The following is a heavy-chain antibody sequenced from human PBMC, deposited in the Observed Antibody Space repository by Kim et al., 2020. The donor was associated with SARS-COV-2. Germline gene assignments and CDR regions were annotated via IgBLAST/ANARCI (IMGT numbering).Heavy chain of an antibody. V-gene: IGHV3-74*01. Sequence: TSDADYVEGRFTISRVNDKNTLYLQMNSLRAEDTAVYYCARGRDHYDDRWGQGTLVTVSS. CDR3: ARGRDHYDDR. D-gene: IGHD3-22*01. J-gene: IGHJ5*02. CDR2: T.